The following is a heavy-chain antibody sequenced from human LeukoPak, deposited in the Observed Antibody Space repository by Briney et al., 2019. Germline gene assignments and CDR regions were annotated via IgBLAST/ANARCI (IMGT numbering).Heavy chain of an antibody. D-gene: IGHD4-11*01. CDR1: GGSFSGYY. J-gene: IGHJ4*02. Sequence: SETLSLTCAVYGGSFSGYYWSWIRQPPGKGLEWIGEINHSGSTNYNPSLKSRVTISVDTSKNQFSLKLSSVTAADTAVYYCARGPSMTTVTRWGQGTLVTVSS. CDR3: ARGPSMTTVTR. V-gene: IGHV4-34*01. CDR2: INHSGST.